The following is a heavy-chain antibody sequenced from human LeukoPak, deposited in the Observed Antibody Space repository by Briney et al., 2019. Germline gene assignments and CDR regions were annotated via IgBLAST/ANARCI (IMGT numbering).Heavy chain of an antibody. CDR2: TYYRSKWYS. CDR3: ARVYSSSGEFDY. CDR1: GDSVSCNSVA. V-gene: IGHV6-1*01. J-gene: IGHJ4*02. D-gene: IGHD6-19*01. Sequence: SQTLSLTCAISGDSVSCNSVAWNWIRQSPSRGLEWLGRTYYRSKWYSESAASVESRITISPDTSKNQLSLQLNSVTPEDTAVYYCARVYSSSGEFDYWGQGTLVTVSS.